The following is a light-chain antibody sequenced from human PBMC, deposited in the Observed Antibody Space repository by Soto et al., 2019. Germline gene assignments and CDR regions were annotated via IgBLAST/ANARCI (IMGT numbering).Light chain of an antibody. V-gene: IGKV1-5*03. CDR3: QQYNTYPLT. CDR2: KAS. Sequence: DIQMAQSPSTLSASVGARVTITCRASQSISTWLAWYQQKPGKAPKLLIYKASNLEGGVPSRFSGSGSGTELTITISSLQPDDFATYYCQQYNTYPLTFGGGTTVEIK. J-gene: IGKJ4*01. CDR1: QSISTW.